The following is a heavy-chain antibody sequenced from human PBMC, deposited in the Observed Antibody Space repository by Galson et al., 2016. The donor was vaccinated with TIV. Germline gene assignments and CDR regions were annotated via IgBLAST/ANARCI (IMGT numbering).Heavy chain of an antibody. CDR2: IFPGDSDT. V-gene: IGHV5-51*01. J-gene: IGHJ3*01. D-gene: IGHD3/OR15-3a*01. Sequence: QSGAEVKKPGESLKISCKGSRYNFASHWIGWVRQMPGKGPEWMGIIFPGDSDTRYSPSFQGQFTMSADKSISTAYLQWSSLKASDSAIYYCARHGRRGPDFSGFVVCGQGTKVIVSS. CDR3: ARHGRRGPDFSGFVV. CDR1: RYNFASHW.